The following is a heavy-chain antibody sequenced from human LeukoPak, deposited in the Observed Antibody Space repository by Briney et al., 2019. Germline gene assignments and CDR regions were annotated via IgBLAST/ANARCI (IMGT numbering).Heavy chain of an antibody. V-gene: IGHV3-21*01. Sequence: GGSLRLSCAASGFIFSNYSMNWVRQAPGKGLEWVSSISSTTTYIYYTDSVKGRFTISRDNAKNSLYLQMNSLRVEDTAVYYCARKVVVLAATHAFDIWGQGTMVTVSS. CDR3: ARKVVVLAATHAFDI. D-gene: IGHD2-15*01. CDR1: GFIFSNYS. J-gene: IGHJ3*02. CDR2: ISSTTTYI.